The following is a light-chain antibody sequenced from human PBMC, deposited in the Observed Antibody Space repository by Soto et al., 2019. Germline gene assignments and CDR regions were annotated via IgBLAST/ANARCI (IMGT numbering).Light chain of an antibody. CDR2: DVS. CDR1: QRLLHSDGKTY. V-gene: IGKV2D-29*01. Sequence: DIVMTQTPLSLSVTSGPPASISCKSSQRLLHSDGKTYLYWYLQRPGQPPQLLIYDVSNRFSGVPERFSGRRSGTDFTLKISRVEAEDVGVYYCKQSLQLPITFGQGTRLETK. J-gene: IGKJ5*01. CDR3: KQSLQLPIT.